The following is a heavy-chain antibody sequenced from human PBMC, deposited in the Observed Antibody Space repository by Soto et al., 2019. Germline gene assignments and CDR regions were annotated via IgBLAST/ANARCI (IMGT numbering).Heavy chain of an antibody. V-gene: IGHV1-18*01. CDR1: GYTFTTYG. CDR3: ARGPTDYYDNSGNYFLDY. Sequence: QVQLVQSGAEVNKPGASVKVSCKASGYTFTTYGTSWVRQAPGQGLDWMGWISTYNGNTKYAERLQGRVNMTTDTTTSTAYMELRSLRSDDTAVYYCARGPTDYYDNSGNYFLDYWGQGTLVTVSS. CDR2: ISTYNGNT. J-gene: IGHJ4*02. D-gene: IGHD3-22*01.